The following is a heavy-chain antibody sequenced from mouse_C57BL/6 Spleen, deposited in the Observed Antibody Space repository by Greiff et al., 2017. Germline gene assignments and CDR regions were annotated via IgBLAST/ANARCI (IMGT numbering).Heavy chain of an antibody. V-gene: IGHV1-54*01. CDR1: GYAFTNYL. CDR2: INPGSGGN. D-gene: IGHD2-2*01. Sequence: VKLQESGAELVRPGTSVKVSCKASGYAFTNYLIEWVKQRPGQGLEWIGVINPGSGGNNYNEKFKGKATLTADKSSSTAYMQLSSLTSEDSAVYFCARGGGYDEAWFAYWGQGTLVTVSA. CDR3: ARGGGYDEAWFAY. J-gene: IGHJ3*01.